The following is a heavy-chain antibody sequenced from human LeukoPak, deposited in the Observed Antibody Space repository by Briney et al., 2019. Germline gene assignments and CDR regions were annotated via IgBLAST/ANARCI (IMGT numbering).Heavy chain of an antibody. CDR2: IIAYNGNT. D-gene: IGHD3-9*01. CDR3: ARAGYDLLTLAPDPANDY. CDR1: GYTFTSYG. V-gene: IGHV1-18*01. J-gene: IGHJ4*02. Sequence: ASVKVSCKASGYTFTSYGFNWVRQAPGQGLEWMGWIIAYNGNTNYAQKLQGRVTMTTDTSTSTTYMELRSLRSDDTAVYYCARAGYDLLTLAPDPANDYWGQGTLVTVSS.